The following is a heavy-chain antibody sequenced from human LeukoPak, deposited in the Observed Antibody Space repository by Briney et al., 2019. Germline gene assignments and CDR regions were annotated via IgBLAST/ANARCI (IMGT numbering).Heavy chain of an antibody. Sequence: GGSLRLSCAASGFTFNSYWMYWVRQTPGKQLEWLASVKPDGTETYYADSVRGRFSISRDNAKNSLYLEMTSLTVEDSAIFYCVRDALGGFSLAYWGQGTPVTVSS. V-gene: IGHV3-7*01. J-gene: IGHJ4*02. CDR1: GFTFNSYW. CDR2: VKPDGTET. CDR3: VRDALGGFSLAY. D-gene: IGHD2-15*01.